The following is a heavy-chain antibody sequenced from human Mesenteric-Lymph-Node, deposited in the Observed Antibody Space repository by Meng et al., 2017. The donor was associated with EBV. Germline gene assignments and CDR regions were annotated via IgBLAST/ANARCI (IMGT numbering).Heavy chain of an antibody. D-gene: IGHD5-18*01. CDR1: GGSISSGAYY. CDR3: ARGYSYDSFGLDY. Sequence: QESGPPLVKPSPTLSLPCAVPGGSISSGAYYWTWIRQPPGKGLESIGYIYYSGSTYYNPSLQSRVTMSVDTSKNQFSLKLSSVTAADTAVYYCARGYSYDSFGLDYWGQGALVTVSS. J-gene: IGHJ4*02. V-gene: IGHV4-30-4*01. CDR2: IYYSGST.